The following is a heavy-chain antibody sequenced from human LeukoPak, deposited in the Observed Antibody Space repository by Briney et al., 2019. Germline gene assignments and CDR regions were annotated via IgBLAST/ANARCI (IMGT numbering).Heavy chain of an antibody. Sequence: SETLSLTCTVSGGSISSYYWTWIRQPPGKGLEWIGYISYSGSTNSNPSLKSRVTISLDTSKRQFSLRLSSLTAADTAVYYCAREVAVAGRPENWFDPWGQGTLVTVSS. J-gene: IGHJ5*02. CDR3: AREVAVAGRPENWFDP. D-gene: IGHD6-19*01. CDR1: GGSISSYY. CDR2: ISYSGST. V-gene: IGHV4-59*01.